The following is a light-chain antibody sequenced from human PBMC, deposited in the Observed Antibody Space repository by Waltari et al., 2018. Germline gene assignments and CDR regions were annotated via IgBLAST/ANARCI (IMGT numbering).Light chain of an antibody. CDR2: KAS. Sequence: DIQMTQSPSSLSASVGDRVTITCQASQDITNNLAWYQQKPGKVSKLLIYKASTLHSGVPSRFSGSGSGTDFTLTISSLQPEDFATYFCQHGYGAPPTFGGGTTVDIK. CDR1: QDITNN. J-gene: IGKJ4*01. V-gene: IGKV1-27*01. CDR3: QHGYGAPPT.